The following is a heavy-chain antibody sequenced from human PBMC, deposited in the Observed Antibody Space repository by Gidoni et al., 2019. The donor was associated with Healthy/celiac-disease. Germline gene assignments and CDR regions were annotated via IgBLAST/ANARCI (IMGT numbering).Heavy chain of an antibody. V-gene: IGHV4-59*01. Sequence: QVQLQESGPGLMKPSETLSLTCTVSGGSISSYYWSWIRQPPGKGLEWIGYIYYSGSTNYNPSLKSRVTISVDTSKNQFSLKLSSVTAADTAVYYCARERAVDWYFDLWGRGTLVTVSS. CDR3: ARERAVDWYFDL. CDR1: GGSISSYY. J-gene: IGHJ2*01. D-gene: IGHD6-19*01. CDR2: IYYSGST.